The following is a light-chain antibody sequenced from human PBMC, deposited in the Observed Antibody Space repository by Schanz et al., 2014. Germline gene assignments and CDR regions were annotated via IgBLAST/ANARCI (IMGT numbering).Light chain of an antibody. CDR1: QSVSSSY. CDR2: GAS. Sequence: EIVLTQSPGTLSLSPGERATLSCRASQSVSSSYLAWYQQKPGQAPRLLIYGASSRATGIPDRLSGSGSGTDFTLTISRLEPEDFAVYYCQQYSYWPLTFGQGTKVEIK. V-gene: IGKV3-20*01. J-gene: IGKJ1*01. CDR3: QQYSYWPLT.